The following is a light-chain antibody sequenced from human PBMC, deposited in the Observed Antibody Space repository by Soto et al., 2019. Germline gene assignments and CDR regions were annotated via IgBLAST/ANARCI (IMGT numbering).Light chain of an antibody. CDR1: QTINNN. CDR2: GAS. V-gene: IGKV3-15*01. J-gene: IGKJ1*01. CDR3: QQYGDSPT. Sequence: VMTQAPATLSVSPGERATLSCRASQTINNNVAWYQLKDGQVPRLVIYGASTRATDIPARFSGSGSGTDFTLTISRLEPEDFAVYYCQQYGDSPTFGQGTKVDI.